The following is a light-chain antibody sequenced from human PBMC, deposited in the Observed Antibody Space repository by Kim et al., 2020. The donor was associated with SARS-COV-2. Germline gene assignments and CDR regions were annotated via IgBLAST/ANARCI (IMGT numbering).Light chain of an antibody. CDR2: VGTGGIVG. J-gene: IGLJ3*02. CDR3: GADHGSGSNFVLV. V-gene: IGLV9-49*01. Sequence: CTLSSCYSNYKVDWYQQRPGKCPRFVMRVGTGGIVGSKGDGIPDRFSVLGSGLNRYLTIKNIQEEDESDYHCGADHGSGSNFVLVFGGGTQLTVL. CDR1: SCYSNYK.